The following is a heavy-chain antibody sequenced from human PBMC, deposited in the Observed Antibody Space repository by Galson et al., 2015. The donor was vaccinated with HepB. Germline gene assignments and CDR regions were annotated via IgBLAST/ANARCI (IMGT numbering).Heavy chain of an antibody. CDR3: AKEREAYCGGDCYPNFDY. Sequence: SLRLSCAASGFTFSSYGIHWVRQAPGKGLEWVAFTRYDGSNKYYADSVKGRFAISRDNSKHTLYLEMNSLRAEDTAVYYCAKEREAYCGGDCYPNFDYWGQGTLVTVSS. D-gene: IGHD2-21*02. CDR2: TRYDGSNK. J-gene: IGHJ4*02. CDR1: GFTFSSYG. V-gene: IGHV3-30*02.